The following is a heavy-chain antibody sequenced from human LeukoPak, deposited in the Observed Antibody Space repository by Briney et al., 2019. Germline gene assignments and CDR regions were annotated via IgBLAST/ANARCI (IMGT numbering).Heavy chain of an antibody. D-gene: IGHD6-13*01. CDR2: ITPYNGNT. CDR1: GYTFTNFG. Sequence: GASVKVSCKASGYTFTNFGISWVRQAPGQGLEWMGWITPYNGNTNYAQKLQGRVTLTTDTSTNTAYMELRSLRSDDTAVYYCARVTGYRIEDYFDYWGQGTLVTVSS. CDR3: ARVTGYRIEDYFDY. J-gene: IGHJ4*02. V-gene: IGHV1-18*01.